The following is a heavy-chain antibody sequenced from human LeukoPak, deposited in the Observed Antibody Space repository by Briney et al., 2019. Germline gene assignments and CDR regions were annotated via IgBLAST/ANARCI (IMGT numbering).Heavy chain of an antibody. CDR2: INPNSGGT. V-gene: IGHV1-2*02. Sequence: ASVKVSCKPSGYTFTRYYMHWVRQAPGQGGEGRGWINPNSGGTNHPQKFQGRVTMTRDKSISPAYMELSRLRYDDTAVYYCARVRARAACYDYWGEGGLVSVSS. CDR1: GYTFTRYY. CDR3: ARVRARAACYDY. J-gene: IGHJ4*02. D-gene: IGHD2-21*01.